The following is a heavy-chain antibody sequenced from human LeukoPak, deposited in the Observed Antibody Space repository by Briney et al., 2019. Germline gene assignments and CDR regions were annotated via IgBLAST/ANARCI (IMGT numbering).Heavy chain of an antibody. D-gene: IGHD1-26*01. CDR1: GFTFSGSA. CDR2: IRSKANNYAT. CDR3: ARLEGATAFDV. V-gene: IGHV3-73*01. Sequence: PGGSLRLSCAASGFTFSGSAMHWVRQASGKGLEWVGRIRSKANNYATTYAASVKGRFTISRDDSKDTAYLQMNSLKTEDTAVYYCARLEGATAFDVWGQGTMATVSS. J-gene: IGHJ3*01.